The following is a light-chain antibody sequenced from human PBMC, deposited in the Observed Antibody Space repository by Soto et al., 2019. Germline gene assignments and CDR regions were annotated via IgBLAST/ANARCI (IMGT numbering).Light chain of an antibody. Sequence: DIQMTQSPSTLSASVGDSVTVTCRASQPIGTSLHLYQQKPGKAPKVLISAASRLQSGVSSRFSGSGSGTHFALTISNLQPEDFATYYCQQGYTTLWTFGQGTKVDIK. CDR1: QPIGTS. CDR3: QQGYTTLWT. J-gene: IGKJ1*01. CDR2: AAS. V-gene: IGKV1-39*01.